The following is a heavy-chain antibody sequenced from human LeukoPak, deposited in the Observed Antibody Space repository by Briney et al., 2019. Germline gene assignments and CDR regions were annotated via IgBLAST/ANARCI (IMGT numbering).Heavy chain of an antibody. J-gene: IGHJ4*02. CDR1: GFTFDNAW. Sequence: GGSLRLSCAASGFTFDNAWMSWVRQAPGKGLEWVGRIKSKTSGGTADYAAPVEGRFSISRDDSKNTLYLQMNSLKTEDTAVYYCTTDRRFGEYYFDYWGQGTLVTVSS. D-gene: IGHD3-10*01. V-gene: IGHV3-15*01. CDR2: IKSKTSGGTA. CDR3: TTDRRFGEYYFDY.